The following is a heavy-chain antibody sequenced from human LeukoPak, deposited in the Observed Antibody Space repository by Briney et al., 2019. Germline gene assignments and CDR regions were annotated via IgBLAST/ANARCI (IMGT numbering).Heavy chain of an antibody. J-gene: IGHJ4*02. CDR1: GYTFSNYW. D-gene: IGHD6-6*01. Sequence: GESLKISCKGSGYTFSNYWIAWVRQMSGTGLEYMGIIFPGDSDTSYSPSLQGQVTISADKSISTAYLQWSSLKASDTAMYYCARKYSSSPGGFDYWGQGTLVTVSS. CDR2: IFPGDSDT. V-gene: IGHV5-51*01. CDR3: ARKYSSSPGGFDY.